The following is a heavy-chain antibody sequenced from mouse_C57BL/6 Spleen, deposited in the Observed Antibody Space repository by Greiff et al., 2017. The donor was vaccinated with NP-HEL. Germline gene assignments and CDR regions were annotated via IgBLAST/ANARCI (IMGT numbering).Heavy chain of an antibody. CDR1: GYTFTSYW. CDR3: ARGIPYDYERAY. D-gene: IGHD2-4*01. V-gene: IGHV1-55*01. CDR2: IYPGSGST. Sequence: QVQLQQPGAELVKPGASVKMSCKASGYTFTSYWITWVKQRPGQGLEWIGGIYPGSGSTNYNEKFKSKATLTVDTSSSTAYMQLSSLTSEDSAVYYCARGIPYDYERAYWGQGTLVTVSA. J-gene: IGHJ3*01.